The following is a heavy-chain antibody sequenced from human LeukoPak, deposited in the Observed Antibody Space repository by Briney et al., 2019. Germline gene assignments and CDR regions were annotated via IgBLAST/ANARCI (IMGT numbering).Heavy chain of an antibody. V-gene: IGHV4-39*01. CDR3: ARTFSHIVVVPAAMPGYYFDY. CDR1: GGSISSSSYY. CDR2: IYYSGST. D-gene: IGHD2-2*01. Sequence: PSETLSLTCTVSGGSISSSSYYWGWIRQPPGKGLEWIGSIYYSGSTYYNPSLKSRVTISVDTSKNQFSLKLSSVTAADTAVYYCARTFSHIVVVPAAMPGYYFDYWGLGTLVTVSS. J-gene: IGHJ4*02.